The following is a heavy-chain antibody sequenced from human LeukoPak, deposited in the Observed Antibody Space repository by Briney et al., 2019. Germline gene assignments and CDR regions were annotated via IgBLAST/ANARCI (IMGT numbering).Heavy chain of an antibody. V-gene: IGHV3-7*01. D-gene: IGHD4-17*01. CDR1: GFSFSRYW. CDR3: ASDPFNYCTVTLSY. Sequence: GGSLTLSCAASGFSFSRYWMSWVRQAPGKGLGWVANINQDGSAKNYVDSVKGRFTISRDNAKNSLYLQMSSLRAEDTAVYYCASDPFNYCTVTLSYWGQGTLVTVSS. J-gene: IGHJ4*02. CDR2: INQDGSAK.